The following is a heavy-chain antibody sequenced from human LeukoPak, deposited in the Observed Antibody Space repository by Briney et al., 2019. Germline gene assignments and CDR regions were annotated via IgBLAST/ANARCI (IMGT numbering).Heavy chain of an antibody. D-gene: IGHD6-19*01. CDR3: TTGELAVAGTD. V-gene: IGHV3-15*01. Sequence: GGSLRLSCVASGFTFSSYSMSWVRQAPGKGLEWVGRIKSKTDGGTTDYAAPVKGRFTISRDDSKNTLYLQMNSLKTEDTAVYYCTTGELAVAGTDWGQGTLVTVSS. J-gene: IGHJ4*02. CDR1: GFTFSSYS. CDR2: IKSKTDGGTT.